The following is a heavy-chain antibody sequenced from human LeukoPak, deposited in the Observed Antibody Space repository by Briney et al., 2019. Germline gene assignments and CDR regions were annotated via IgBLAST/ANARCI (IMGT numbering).Heavy chain of an antibody. Sequence: SETLSLTCAVYGGSFSAYYWSRIRQPPGKGLEWIGEINHSGSTNYNPSLKSRVTISVDTSKNQFSLKLSSVTAADTAVYYCARELGYCSSTSCYFEPWGQGTLVTVSS. D-gene: IGHD2-2*01. CDR2: INHSGST. V-gene: IGHV4-34*01. J-gene: IGHJ5*02. CDR3: ARELGYCSSTSCYFEP. CDR1: GGSFSAYY.